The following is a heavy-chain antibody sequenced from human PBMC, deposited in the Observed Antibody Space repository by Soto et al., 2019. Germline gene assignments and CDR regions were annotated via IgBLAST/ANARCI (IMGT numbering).Heavy chain of an antibody. Sequence: SVKVSCKASGGTFSSYAISWVRQAPGQGLEWMGGIIPIFGTANYAQKFQGRVTITTDTSTSTAYMELRSLRSEDTAVYYCARGYSYGSGGYWGQGTLVTVSS. D-gene: IGHD5-18*01. CDR2: IIPIFGTA. CDR1: GGTFSSYA. CDR3: ARGYSYGSGGY. V-gene: IGHV1-69*05. J-gene: IGHJ4*02.